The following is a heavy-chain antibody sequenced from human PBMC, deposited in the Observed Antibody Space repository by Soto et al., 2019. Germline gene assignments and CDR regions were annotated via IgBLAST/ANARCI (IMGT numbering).Heavy chain of an antibody. J-gene: IGHJ5*02. V-gene: IGHV4-39*01. CDR1: GGSVSSSTYY. D-gene: IGHD7-27*01. Sequence: SETLSLTXTVSGGSVSSSTYYWGWVRQPPGKGLEWIGTIYYSGITYYNPSLQSRVTISVDTSKNQFSLRLSFVTAADAALYFCARQDVRAWGRFDPWGQGTLVTVSS. CDR3: ARQDVRAWGRFDP. CDR2: IYYSGIT.